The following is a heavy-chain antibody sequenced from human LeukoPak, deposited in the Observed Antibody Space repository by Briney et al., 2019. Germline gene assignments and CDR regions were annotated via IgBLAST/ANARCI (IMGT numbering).Heavy chain of an antibody. CDR1: GFTFSGYW. CDR3: ARRAYYDSSGFDY. V-gene: IGHV3-74*01. Sequence: GGSLRLSCAASGFTFSGYWMHWVRQAPGKGLVWVSRINSDGSSTSYADSVKGRFTISRDNAKNTLYLQMNSLRAEDTAVYYCARRAYYDSSGFDYWGQGTLVTVSS. D-gene: IGHD3-22*01. CDR2: INSDGSST. J-gene: IGHJ4*02.